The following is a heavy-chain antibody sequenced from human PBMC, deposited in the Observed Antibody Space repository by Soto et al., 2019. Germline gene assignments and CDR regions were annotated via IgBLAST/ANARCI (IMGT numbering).Heavy chain of an antibody. J-gene: IGHJ4*02. CDR1: GFTFSSYG. Sequence: QVQLVESGGGVVQPGRSLRLSFAASGFTFSSYGRHWVRQAPGKGLEWEAFTSYEGSNKYYADSVKGRFTISRDNSKNTLYLQMNSLRAEDTAVYYCAKVGAWGYSYGYYFDYWGQGTLVTVSS. CDR2: TSYEGSNK. CDR3: AKVGAWGYSYGYYFDY. V-gene: IGHV3-30*18. D-gene: IGHD5-18*01.